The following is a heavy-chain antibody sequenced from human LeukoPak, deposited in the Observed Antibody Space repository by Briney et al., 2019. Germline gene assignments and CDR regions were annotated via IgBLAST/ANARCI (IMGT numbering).Heavy chain of an antibody. CDR2: ISYDGDNK. CDR3: AKGLRLGYCSSTSCSIDY. J-gene: IGHJ4*02. CDR1: GFTFSTLD. V-gene: IGHV3-30*18. Sequence: GGSLRLSCAASGFTFSTLDMSWVRQAPGKGLEWVAVISYDGDNKYYTESVKGRFTISRDNSKNTLYLQMNSLRAEDTSVYYCAKGLRLGYCSSTSCSIDYWGQGTLVTVSS. D-gene: IGHD2-2*01.